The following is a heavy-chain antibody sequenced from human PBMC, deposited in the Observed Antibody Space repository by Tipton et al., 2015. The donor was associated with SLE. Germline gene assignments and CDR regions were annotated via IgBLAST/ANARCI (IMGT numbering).Heavy chain of an antibody. J-gene: IGHJ4*02. V-gene: IGHV4-39*07. CDR1: GGSISSGSYY. CDR3: ARGFRPYYFDP. Sequence: LRLSCTVSGGSISSGSYYWSWLRQPPGKGLEWIGEINDAEGTKFNPSLESRVTMSIDKSKNRFSLRMSSVTAADTAVYYCARGFRPYYFDPWGQGTLVTVSS. CDR2: INDAEGT. D-gene: IGHD2-21*01.